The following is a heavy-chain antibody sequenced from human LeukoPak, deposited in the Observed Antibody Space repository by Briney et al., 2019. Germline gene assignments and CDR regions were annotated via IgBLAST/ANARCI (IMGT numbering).Heavy chain of an antibody. CDR1: GGTFSSYA. Sequence: SVKVSRKASGGTFSSYAISWVRQAPGQGLEWMGGIIPIFGTANYAQKFQGRVTITTDESTSTAYMELSSLRSEDTAVYYCARVSLEMATIGDFDYWGQGTLVTVSS. J-gene: IGHJ4*02. D-gene: IGHD5-24*01. CDR3: ARVSLEMATIGDFDY. CDR2: IIPIFGTA. V-gene: IGHV1-69*05.